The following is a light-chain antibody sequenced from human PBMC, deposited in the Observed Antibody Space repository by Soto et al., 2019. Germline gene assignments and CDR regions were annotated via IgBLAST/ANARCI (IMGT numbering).Light chain of an antibody. CDR1: QSVGTW. J-gene: IGKJ1*01. CDR3: QQYNGYSRT. Sequence: DIQMTQSPSTLSASVGGRVTITCRASQSVGTWVAWYQQKPGKAPKLLIYGASNLESGVPSRFSGSGSGTEFTLTISSMQPDDFATFYCQQYNGYSRTFGQGTKVDIK. CDR2: GAS. V-gene: IGKV1-5*01.